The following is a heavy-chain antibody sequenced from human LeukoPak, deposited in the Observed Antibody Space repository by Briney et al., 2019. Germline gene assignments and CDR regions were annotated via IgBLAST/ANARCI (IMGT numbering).Heavy chain of an antibody. CDR3: AKGRGSSSYYHFDY. V-gene: IGHV3-23*01. CDR1: GFTFSNYA. CDR2: IIGSGGST. Sequence: GGSLRLSCAASGFTFSNYAMSWVRQAPGKGLEWISTIIGSGGSTYYAVSVRGRFTISRDNSKNTLYLQMNSLRAEDTALYYCAKGRGSSSYYHFDYWGQGTLVSVSS. J-gene: IGHJ4*02. D-gene: IGHD6-13*01.